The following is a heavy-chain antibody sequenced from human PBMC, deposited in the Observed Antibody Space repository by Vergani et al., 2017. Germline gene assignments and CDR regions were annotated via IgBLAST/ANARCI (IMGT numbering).Heavy chain of an antibody. CDR2: INPNSGGT. D-gene: IGHD3-16*01. CDR3: ARGGAWGSGYYYYMDV. V-gene: IGHV1-2*02. Sequence: QVQLVQSGAEVKKPGASVKVSCKASGYTFTGFYMHWVRQAPGQGLEWMGWINPNSGGTNYAQKFQGRVTMTRDTSISTAYMELSRLRSDDTAVYYCARGGAWGSGYYYYMDVWGKGTTVTVSS. J-gene: IGHJ6*03. CDR1: GYTFTGFY.